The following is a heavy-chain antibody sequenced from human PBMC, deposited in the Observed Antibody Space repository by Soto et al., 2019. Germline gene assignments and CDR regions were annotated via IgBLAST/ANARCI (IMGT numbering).Heavy chain of an antibody. V-gene: IGHV1-24*01. J-gene: IGHJ1*01. Sequence: ASVKVSCKVSGYTLTELSMHWVRQAPGKGLEWMGGFDPEDGETIYAQKFQGRVTMTEDTSTDTAYMELSSLRSEDTAVYYCATDLARGPIVTAEYFQHWGQGTPVTVSS. CDR3: ATDLARGPIVTAEYFQH. CDR1: GYTLTELS. CDR2: FDPEDGET. D-gene: IGHD3-16*02.